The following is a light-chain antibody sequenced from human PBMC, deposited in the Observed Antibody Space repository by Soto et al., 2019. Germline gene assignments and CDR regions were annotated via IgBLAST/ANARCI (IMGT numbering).Light chain of an antibody. J-gene: IGKJ1*01. CDR1: QSVSSN. CDR2: GAS. V-gene: IGKV3-20*01. CDR3: QQYGSSPQT. Sequence: EIVMTQSPATLSVSPGERATLSCRASQSVSSNLAWYQQKPGQAPRLLIYGASSRATGIPVRLSGSGSGTDFTLTISRLEPEDFAVFYCQQYGSSPQTFGQGTKVDI.